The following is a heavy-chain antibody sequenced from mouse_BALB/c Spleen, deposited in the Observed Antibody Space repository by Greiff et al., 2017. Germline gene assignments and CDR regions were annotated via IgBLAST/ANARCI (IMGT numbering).Heavy chain of an antibody. V-gene: IGHV1S29*02. D-gene: IGHD1-1*02. CDR3: ARWYADAMDY. CDR2: IYPYNGGT. CDR1: GYTFTDYN. Sequence: VHVKQSGPELVKPGASVKISCKASGYTFTDYNMHWVKQSHGKSLEWIGYIYPYNGGTGYNQKFKSKATLTVDNSSSTAYMELRSLTSEDSAVYYCARWYADAMDYWGQGTSVTVSS. J-gene: IGHJ4*01.